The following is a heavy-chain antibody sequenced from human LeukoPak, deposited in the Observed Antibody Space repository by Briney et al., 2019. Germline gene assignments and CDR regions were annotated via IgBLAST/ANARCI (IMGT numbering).Heavy chain of an antibody. Sequence: SETLSLTCAVSGDPINSIDWWSWVRQSPARGLEWIGEIYHSGGTNYNPSLKSRVTISVDTSKNQFSLKLNSVTATDTAVYYCARHYGPWGQGTLVTVSS. CDR2: IYHSGGT. D-gene: IGHD3-16*01. J-gene: IGHJ4*02. V-gene: IGHV4-4*02. CDR3: ARHYGP. CDR1: GDPINSIDW.